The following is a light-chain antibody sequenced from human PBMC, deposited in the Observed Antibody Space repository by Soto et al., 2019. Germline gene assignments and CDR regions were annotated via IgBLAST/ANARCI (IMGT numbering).Light chain of an antibody. CDR2: DAS. Sequence: DIPMTQSPSTLSASVGDRVTITCRASQSITNRLAWYQQKPGKAPKVLIYDASNLESGVPSRFSGSGFGTQFILTISSLQPDDFATYWCQHYGGMWTFGQGTKVEIK. CDR1: QSITNR. J-gene: IGKJ1*01. CDR3: QHYGGMWT. V-gene: IGKV1-5*01.